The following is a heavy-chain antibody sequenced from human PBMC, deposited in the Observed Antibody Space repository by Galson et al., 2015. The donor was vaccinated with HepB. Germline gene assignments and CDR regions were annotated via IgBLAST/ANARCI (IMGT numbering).Heavy chain of an antibody. CDR1: GFTFSNYA. CDR2: ISYDGDTK. V-gene: IGHV3-30-3*01. D-gene: IGHD3-10*01. Sequence: SLRLSCAASGFTFSNYAIHWVRQAPGKGLEWVAVISYDGDTKYYADSTKGRFTISRVNSKNTLYLQMNSLRVEDTAIYYCARVLSSYRFGELLSHKDSYYYYGMDVWGQGTTVTVSS. CDR3: ARVLSSYRFGELLSHKDSYYYYGMDV. J-gene: IGHJ6*02.